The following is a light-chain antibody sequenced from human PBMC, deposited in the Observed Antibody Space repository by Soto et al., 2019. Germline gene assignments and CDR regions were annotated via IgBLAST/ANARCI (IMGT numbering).Light chain of an antibody. J-gene: IGKJ4*01. CDR2: KAS. CDR3: QQLNSYPLT. V-gene: IGKV1-5*03. CDR1: QSISVW. Sequence: DIQMTQSPSTRSASVVDRVTITCLASQSISVWLAWYQQKAGKAPNLLIYKASRLESGVPSRFSGSGYGTEFNLTISSLQTEDFATYYCQQLNSYPLTFGGGTKVDIK.